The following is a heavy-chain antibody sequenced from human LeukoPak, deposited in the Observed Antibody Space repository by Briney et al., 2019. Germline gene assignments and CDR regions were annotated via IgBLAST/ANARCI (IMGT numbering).Heavy chain of an antibody. J-gene: IGHJ4*02. CDR3: ARNLQGPVAAELDY. Sequence: GRSLRLSCAASGFTFSSYGMHWVRQAPGKGLEWVAVIWYDGSNKYYADSVKGRFTISRDNSKNTLYLQMNSLRAEDTAVYYCARNLQGPVAAELDYWGQGTLVTVSS. CDR2: IWYDGSNK. D-gene: IGHD6-19*01. V-gene: IGHV3-33*01. CDR1: GFTFSSYG.